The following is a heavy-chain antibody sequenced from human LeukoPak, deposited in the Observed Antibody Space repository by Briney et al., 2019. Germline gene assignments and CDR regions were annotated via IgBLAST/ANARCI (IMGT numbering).Heavy chain of an antibody. Sequence: GRSLRLSCAASGFTFSSYGMHWVRQAPGKGLEWVAVISYDGSNKYYADSVKGRFTISRDNSKDTLYLQMNSLRAEDTAVYYCAKGTSRQPEGYFDYWGQGTLVTVSS. D-gene: IGHD2-2*01. CDR2: ISYDGSNK. V-gene: IGHV3-30*18. CDR1: GFTFSSYG. CDR3: AKGTSRQPEGYFDY. J-gene: IGHJ4*02.